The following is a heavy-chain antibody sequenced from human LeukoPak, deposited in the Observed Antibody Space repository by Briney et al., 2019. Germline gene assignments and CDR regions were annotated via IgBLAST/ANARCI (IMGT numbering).Heavy chain of an antibody. Sequence: SETLSLTCTVSGGSISSYYWSWIRQPPGKGLEWIGYIYYSGSTNYNPSLKSRVTISVDTSKNQFSLKLSSVTAADTAVYYCARAHADILTGYDYWGQGTLVTVSS. CDR2: IYYSGST. D-gene: IGHD3-9*01. V-gene: IGHV4-59*01. J-gene: IGHJ4*02. CDR1: GGSISSYY. CDR3: ARAHADILTGYDY.